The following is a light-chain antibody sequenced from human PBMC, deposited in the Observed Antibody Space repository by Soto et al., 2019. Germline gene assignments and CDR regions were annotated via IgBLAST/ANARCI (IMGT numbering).Light chain of an antibody. V-gene: IGLV1-47*01. CDR1: SSNIGSNY. CDR2: RNN. Sequence: QSVLTQPPSASGTPGQRVTISCSGSSSNIGSNYVYWYQQLPGTAPKLLIYRNNQRPSGVPDRFSSSKSGTSASLAISGLRSEDEADYYCAAWDDSLRVVFGGGTKLTVL. J-gene: IGLJ2*01. CDR3: AAWDDSLRVV.